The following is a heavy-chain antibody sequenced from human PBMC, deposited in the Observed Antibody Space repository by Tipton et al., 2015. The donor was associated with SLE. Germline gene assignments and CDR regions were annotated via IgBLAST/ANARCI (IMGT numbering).Heavy chain of an antibody. CDR2: ISSSGSTI. Sequence: SLRLSCAASGFTFSSYEMNWVRQAPGKGLEWVSYISSSGSTIYYADSVKGRFTISRDNAKNSLYLQMNSLRAEDTAVYYCARERTHDWWFLGWGQGTLVTVSS. D-gene: IGHD2-15*01. J-gene: IGHJ1*01. V-gene: IGHV3-48*03. CDR1: GFTFSSYE. CDR3: ARERTHDWWFLG.